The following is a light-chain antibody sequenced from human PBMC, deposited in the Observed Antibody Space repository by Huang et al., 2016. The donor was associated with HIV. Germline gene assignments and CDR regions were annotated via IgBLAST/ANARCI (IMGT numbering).Light chain of an antibody. V-gene: IGKV3-20*01. Sequence: EIVLTQSPGTLSLSPGERATLSCRASQSISRSYLAWYQQKPGQAPRLLIFGASSRATGIPDRFSGSGSGTDFTLIISRLEPEDFAVFYCQQYGSSPPTFGQGTKVEIK. CDR1: QSISRSY. J-gene: IGKJ1*01. CDR2: GAS. CDR3: QQYGSSPPT.